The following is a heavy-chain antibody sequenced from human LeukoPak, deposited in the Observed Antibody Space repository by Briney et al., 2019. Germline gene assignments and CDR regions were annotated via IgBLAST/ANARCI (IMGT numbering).Heavy chain of an antibody. CDR1: GGSISSSSYY. CDR2: IYYSGST. Sequence: SETLSLICTVSGGSISSSSYYWGWIRQPPGKGLEWIGSIYYSGSTYYNPSLKSRVTISVDTSKNQFSLKLSSVTAADTAVYYCARDKVGEFPYYYYYYMDVWGKGTTVTVSS. CDR3: ARDKVGEFPYYYYYYMDV. V-gene: IGHV4-39*07. D-gene: IGHD3-16*01. J-gene: IGHJ6*03.